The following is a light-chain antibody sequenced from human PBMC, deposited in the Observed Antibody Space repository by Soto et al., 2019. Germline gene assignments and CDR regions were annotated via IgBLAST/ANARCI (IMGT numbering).Light chain of an antibody. CDR3: QQYDNLPT. CDR1: QDISNY. CDR2: DAS. Sequence: DIQMTQYPSSLSASVGDRVTITCQASQDISNYLNWYQQKPGKAPKLLIYDASNLETGVPSRFSGSGSGTDFTFTISSLQPGDIATYYCQQYDNLPTFGGGTKV. V-gene: IGKV1-33*01. J-gene: IGKJ4*01.